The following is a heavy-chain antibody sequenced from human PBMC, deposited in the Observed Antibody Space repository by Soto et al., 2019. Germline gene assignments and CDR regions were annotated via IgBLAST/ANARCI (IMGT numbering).Heavy chain of an antibody. Sequence: QVHLVQSGAEVRKPGASVKVSCKGSGYTFTTYGITWVRQAPGQGLEWMGWISAHNDNTNYAQKVQGRGTVTRDTSTSTAYMELRNLRSDDTAVYYCARGRYGAYWGQGALVTVSS. CDR1: GYTFTTYG. CDR2: ISAHNDNT. CDR3: ARGRYGAY. J-gene: IGHJ4*02. D-gene: IGHD3-10*01. V-gene: IGHV1-18*01.